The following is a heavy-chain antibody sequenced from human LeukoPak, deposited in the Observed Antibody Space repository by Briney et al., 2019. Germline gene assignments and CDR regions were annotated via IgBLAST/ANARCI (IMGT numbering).Heavy chain of an antibody. J-gene: IGHJ4*02. D-gene: IGHD3-22*01. CDR1: GYTFTSYG. CDR2: ISAYNGNT. Sequence: ASVKVSCKASGYTFTSYGISWVRQAPGQGLEWMGWISAYNGNTNYAQKFQGRVTMTRDTSISTAYMELSRLRSDDTAVYYCARDWYFYDSSGYYFFGYWGQGTLVTVSS. V-gene: IGHV1-18*01. CDR3: ARDWYFYDSSGYYFFGY.